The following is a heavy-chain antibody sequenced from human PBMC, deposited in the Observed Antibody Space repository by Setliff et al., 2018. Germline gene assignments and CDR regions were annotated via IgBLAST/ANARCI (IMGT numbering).Heavy chain of an antibody. Sequence: SETLSLTCNVSADSISSSYDYWAWIRQPPGKGLEWIGSIYNSGSTYYNPSLKSRVSISVDTSKNQFSLELSSVTAADTSVYYCARLGYRGDLDYWGQGTLVTVSS. CDR2: IYNSGST. CDR1: ADSISSSYDY. D-gene: IGHD5-12*01. J-gene: IGHJ4*02. CDR3: ARLGYRGDLDY. V-gene: IGHV4-39*01.